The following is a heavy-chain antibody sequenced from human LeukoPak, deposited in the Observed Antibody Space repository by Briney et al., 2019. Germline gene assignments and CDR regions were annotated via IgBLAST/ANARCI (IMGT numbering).Heavy chain of an antibody. CDR2: INPNSGGT. D-gene: IGHD6-19*01. CDR1: GYTFTGYY. J-gene: IGHJ5*02. Sequence: ASLKVSCKPSGYTFTGYYMHWVRQAPGQRPEWMGWINPNSGGTNYAQKFQGRVTMTRDTSLSTVYMELGRQRSDDTAVYHCATQATSGWHFSWGQGTLVTVSS. V-gene: IGHV1-2*02. CDR3: ATQATSGWHFS.